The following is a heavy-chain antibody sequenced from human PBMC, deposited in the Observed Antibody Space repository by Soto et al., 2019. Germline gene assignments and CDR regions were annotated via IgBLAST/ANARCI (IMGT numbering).Heavy chain of an antibody. J-gene: IGHJ3*02. CDR2: ITRSGSTI. CDR1: GFTFSDYN. CDR3: VRDSWDSAVEPVVHSDAFYI. V-gene: IGHV3-11*01. Sequence: QVQLVESGGGLVKPGGSLRLSCAASGFTFSDYNMNWIRQAPGKGLECVAYITRSGSTIYYADSVKGRFTISRDNAKNSLYLQMNNLRAEDTALYYCVRDSWDSAVEPVVHSDAFYIWGQGTPVTVSS. D-gene: IGHD1-1*01.